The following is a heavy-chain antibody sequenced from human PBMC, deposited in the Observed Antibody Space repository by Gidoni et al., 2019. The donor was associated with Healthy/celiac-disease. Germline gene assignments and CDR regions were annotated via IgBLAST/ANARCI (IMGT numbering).Heavy chain of an antibody. CDR2: ISGSGGST. CDR3: AKDPGGGYYYYYMDV. Sequence: EVQLLESGGGLVQPGGSLRLSCAASGFTFISYAMSWVRQAPGKGLEWVSAISGSGGSTYYADSVKGRFTISRDNSKNTLYLQMNSLRAEDTAVYYCAKDPGGGYYYYYMDVWGKGTTVTVSS. D-gene: IGHD3-16*01. J-gene: IGHJ6*03. CDR1: GFTFISYA. V-gene: IGHV3-23*01.